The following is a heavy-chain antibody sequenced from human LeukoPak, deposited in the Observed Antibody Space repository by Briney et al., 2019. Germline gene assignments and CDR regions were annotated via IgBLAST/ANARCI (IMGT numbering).Heavy chain of an antibody. CDR3: AQGLLS. CDR1: GFTFSTSD. CDR2: ISYDGSNK. Sequence: GGSLRLSCAASGFTFSTSDKHWVRQAPGKGLQWVAFISYDGSNKHYADSVQGRCTISRDNSKNTLYLQLNSLRADDTAVFYCAQGLLSWGQGTLLTVAA. V-gene: IGHV3-30*02. J-gene: IGHJ5*02.